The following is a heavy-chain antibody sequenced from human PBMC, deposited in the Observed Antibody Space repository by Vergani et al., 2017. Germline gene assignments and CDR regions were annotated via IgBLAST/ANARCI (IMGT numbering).Heavy chain of an antibody. Sequence: QVQLVQSGAEVKKPGASVKVSCKASGYTFTGYYMHWVRQAPGQGLEWMGWINPNSGGTNYAQKFQGRVTMTRDTSISTAYMGLSRLRSDDTAVYYCARDQGTVRVGSGSYYTDYYGMDVWGQGTTVTVSS. CDR3: ARDQGTVRVGSGSYYTDYYGMDV. V-gene: IGHV1-2*02. J-gene: IGHJ6*02. CDR1: GYTFTGYY. CDR2: INPNSGGT. D-gene: IGHD3-10*01.